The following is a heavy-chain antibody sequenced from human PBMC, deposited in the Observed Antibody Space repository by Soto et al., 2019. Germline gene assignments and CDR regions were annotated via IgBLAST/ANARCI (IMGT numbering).Heavy chain of an antibody. CDR2: TSGSGDTT. J-gene: IGHJ4*02. D-gene: IGHD3-10*01. CDR3: AKDLGYDGSGIEI. CDR1: GFTFSNYG. Sequence: EVQLLESGGGLLQPGGSLRLSCAVSGFTFSNYGMSWVRQAPGKGLEWVAATSGSGDTTYYADSVKGRFTISRDNSNSTLYVQINSLRADDTAVYYCAKDLGYDGSGIEIWGQGTLVTVS. V-gene: IGHV3-23*01.